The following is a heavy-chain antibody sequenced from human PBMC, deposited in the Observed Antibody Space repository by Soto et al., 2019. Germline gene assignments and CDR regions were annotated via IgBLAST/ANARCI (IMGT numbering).Heavy chain of an antibody. CDR1: GGSFSGYY. CDR2: INHSGST. CDR3: ARGYCSSTSCYFRPLVPRIYYYMDV. Sequence: SETLSLTCAVYGGSFSGYYWSWIRQPPGKGLEWIGEINHSGSTNYNPSLKSRVTISVDTSKNQFSLKLSSVTAADTAVYYCARGYCSSTSCYFRPLVPRIYYYMDVWGKGTTVTVSS. J-gene: IGHJ6*03. V-gene: IGHV4-34*01. D-gene: IGHD2-2*01.